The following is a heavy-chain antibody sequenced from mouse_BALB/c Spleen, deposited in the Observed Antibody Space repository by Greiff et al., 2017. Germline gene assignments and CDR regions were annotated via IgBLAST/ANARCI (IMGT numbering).Heavy chain of an antibody. CDR1: GFTFSDYY. CDR3: ARRQLGLDY. J-gene: IGHJ2*01. V-gene: IGHV5-9-4*01. CDR2: ISSGGSYT. Sequence: EVQGVESGGGLVKPGGSLKLSCAASGFTFSDYYMYWVRQTPEKRLEWVAEISSGGSYTYYPDTVTGRFTISRDNAKNTLYLEMSSLRSEDTAMYYCARRQLGLDYWGQGTTLTVSS. D-gene: IGHD3-2*01.